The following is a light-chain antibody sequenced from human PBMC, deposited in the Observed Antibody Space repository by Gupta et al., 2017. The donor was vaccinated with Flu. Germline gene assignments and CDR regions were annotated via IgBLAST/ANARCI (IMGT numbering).Light chain of an antibody. CDR3: QVWDSLTDHQVVV. V-gene: IGLV3-21*02. CDR1: NVGGRI. J-gene: IGLJ2*01. Sequence: SFVLTQPPSVSVAPGQTATITCGGANVGGRIVHCYQQRPGQAPGWVMFVDDDRPSGIPERSSGSNSGNTATLTIIRVEAGDEADYHCQVWDSLTDHQVVVFGGGTKLTVL. CDR2: VDD.